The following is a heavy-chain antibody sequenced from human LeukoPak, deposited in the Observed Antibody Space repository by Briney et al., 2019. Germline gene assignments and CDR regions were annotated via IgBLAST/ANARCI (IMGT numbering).Heavy chain of an antibody. D-gene: IGHD3-22*01. CDR3: RSRYYYDSSGSLEDY. CDR2: IIPIFGTS. J-gene: IGHJ4*02. CDR1: GGTFSKYA. Sequence: GASVKVSCKASGGTFSKYAISWVRQAPGQGLEWMGGIIPIFGTSNYAQKFQGRVTITADKSTSTAYMELSSLRSEDTAVYYCRSRYYYDSSGSLEDYWGQGTLVTVSS. V-gene: IGHV1-69*06.